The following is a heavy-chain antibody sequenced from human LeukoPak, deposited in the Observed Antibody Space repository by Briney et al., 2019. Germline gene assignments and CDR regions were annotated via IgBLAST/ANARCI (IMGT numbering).Heavy chain of an antibody. CDR2: INPNSGGT. D-gene: IGHD2-21*02. CDR3: ARVLGDPNWFDP. V-gene: IGHV1-2*06. Sequence: ASVKVSCKASGYTFTAYYIHWVRQAPGQGLEWMGRINPNSGGTNYAQNSQDRVTMTRDTSISTAYMELNRLRSDDTAVYYCARVLGDPNWFDPWGQGTLVTVSS. CDR1: GYTFTAYY. J-gene: IGHJ5*02.